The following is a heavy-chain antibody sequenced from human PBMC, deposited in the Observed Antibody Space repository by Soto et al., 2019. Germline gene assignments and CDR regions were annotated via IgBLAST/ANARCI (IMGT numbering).Heavy chain of an antibody. Sequence: QVQLQQWGAGLLKPSETLSLTCAVYGGSFSGYYWSWIRQPPGKGLEWIGEINHSGSTNYNPSLNGRATISVDPDRHQLALKLSSVTAADTTVYYCARGGLAAVKGRRWSDPWGQGTLVTVSS. CDR2: INHSGST. D-gene: IGHD6-25*01. CDR3: ARGGLAAVKGRRWSDP. V-gene: IGHV4-34*01. CDR1: GGSFSGYY. J-gene: IGHJ5*02.